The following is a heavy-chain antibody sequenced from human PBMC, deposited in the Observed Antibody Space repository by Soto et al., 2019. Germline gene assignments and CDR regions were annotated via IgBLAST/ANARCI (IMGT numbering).Heavy chain of an antibody. J-gene: IGHJ4*02. V-gene: IGHV3-30*18. Sequence: QVQLVESGGGVVQPGRSLTLSCAASGFTFTRYGMHWVRQAPGKGLEWVAFTSYDGSKTYYGDSVKGRFTISRDNSKDTLELEMNSLRVEDTAVYFCAKDELWFGDRNSYLDYWGQGPLVTVSS. CDR1: GFTFTRYG. D-gene: IGHD3-10*01. CDR2: TSYDGSKT. CDR3: AKDELWFGDRNSYLDY.